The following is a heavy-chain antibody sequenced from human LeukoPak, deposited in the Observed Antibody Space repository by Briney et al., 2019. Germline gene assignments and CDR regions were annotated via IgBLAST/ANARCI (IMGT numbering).Heavy chain of an antibody. CDR2: INHSGST. CDR3: AGGRGTYSSGWYGWLPPGPNDY. V-gene: IGHV4-34*01. CDR1: GGSFSGYY. Sequence: SETLSLTCAVYGGSFSGYYWSWIRQPPGKGLEWIGEINHSGSTNYNPSLKSRVTISVDTSKNQFSLKLSSVTAADTAVYYCAGGRGTYSSGWYGWLPPGPNDYWGQGTLVTVSS. J-gene: IGHJ4*02. D-gene: IGHD6-19*01.